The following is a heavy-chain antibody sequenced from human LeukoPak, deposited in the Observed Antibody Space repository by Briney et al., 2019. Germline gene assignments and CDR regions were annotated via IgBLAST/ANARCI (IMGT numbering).Heavy chain of an antibody. J-gene: IGHJ5*02. Sequence: SETLSLTCAVYGGSFSGYYWSWIRQPPGKGLEWIGEINHSGSTYYNPSLKSRVTISVDRSKNQFSLKLSSVTAADTAVYYCARGSIAARPEGWFDPWGQGTLVTVSS. CDR2: INHSGST. CDR3: ARGSIAARPEGWFDP. V-gene: IGHV4-34*01. CDR1: GGSFSGYY. D-gene: IGHD6-6*01.